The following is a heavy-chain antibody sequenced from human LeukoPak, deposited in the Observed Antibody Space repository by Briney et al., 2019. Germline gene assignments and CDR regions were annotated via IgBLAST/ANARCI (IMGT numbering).Heavy chain of an antibody. J-gene: IGHJ4*02. Sequence: GGSLRLSCAASGFTFSSYAMSWVRQAPGKGLEWVSAISGSGGSTYYADSVKGRFTISRDNSKNTMYLQMNSLRAEDTAVYYCAKGGGSYQYYFDYWGQGTLVTVSS. CDR2: ISGSGGST. CDR1: GFTFSSYA. V-gene: IGHV3-23*01. D-gene: IGHD1-26*01. CDR3: AKGGGSYQYYFDY.